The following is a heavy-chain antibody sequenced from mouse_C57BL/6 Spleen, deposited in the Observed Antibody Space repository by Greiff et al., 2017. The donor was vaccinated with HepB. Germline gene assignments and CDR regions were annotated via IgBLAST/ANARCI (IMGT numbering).Heavy chain of an antibody. J-gene: IGHJ2*01. CDR3: ARQGYYYAFDY. CDR1: GFTFSDYY. V-gene: IGHV5-12*01. D-gene: IGHD1-1*01. CDR2: ISNGGGST. Sequence: EVQGVESGGGLVQPGGSLKLSCAASGFTFSDYYMYWVRQTPEKRLEWVAYISNGGGSTYYPDTVKGRFTISRDNAKNTLYLQMSRLKSEDTAMYYCARQGYYYAFDYWGQGTTLTVSS.